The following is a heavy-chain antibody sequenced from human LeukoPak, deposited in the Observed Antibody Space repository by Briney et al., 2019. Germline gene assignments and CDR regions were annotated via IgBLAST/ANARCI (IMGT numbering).Heavy chain of an antibody. V-gene: IGHV3-21*01. J-gene: IGHJ3*02. CDR1: GFTFSSYS. CDR2: ISSSSSYI. Sequence: GGSLRLSCAASGFTFSSYSMNWVRQAPGKGLEWVSSISSSSSYIYYADSVKGRLTISRDNAKNSLYLQMNSLRADDTAVYYCARDLARITMIVVVTEDAFDIWGQGTMVTVSS. D-gene: IGHD3-22*01. CDR3: ARDLARITMIVVVTEDAFDI.